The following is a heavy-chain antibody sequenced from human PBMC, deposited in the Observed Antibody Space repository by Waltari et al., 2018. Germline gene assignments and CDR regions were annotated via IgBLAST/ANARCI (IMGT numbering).Heavy chain of an antibody. D-gene: IGHD3-22*01. CDR3: ARETYYYDSSGYAFDI. V-gene: IGHV4-59*11. CDR1: GGSIRRHS. Sequence: QVQLQASGPGLVKPSETLSLTCPVSGGSIRRHSWRLIRHPPGKGLEWIGYIYYSGSTNYNPSLKSRVTISVDTSKNQFSLKLSSVTAADTAVYYCARETYYYDSSGYAFDIWGQGTMVTVSS. J-gene: IGHJ3*02. CDR2: IYYSGST.